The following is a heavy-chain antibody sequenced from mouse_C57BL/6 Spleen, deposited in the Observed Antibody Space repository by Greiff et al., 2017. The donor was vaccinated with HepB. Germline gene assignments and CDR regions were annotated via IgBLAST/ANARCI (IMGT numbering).Heavy chain of an antibody. V-gene: IGHV5-17*01. CDR2: ISSGSSTI. CDR1: GFTFSDYG. Sequence: EVMLVESGGGLVKPGGSLKLSCAASGFTFSDYGMHWVRQAPEKGLEWVAYISSGSSTIYYADTVKGRFTISRDNAKNTLFLQMTSLRSEDTAMYYCARGGVYYDYEYYFDYWGQGTTLTVSS. D-gene: IGHD2-4*01. CDR3: ARGGVYYDYEYYFDY. J-gene: IGHJ2*01.